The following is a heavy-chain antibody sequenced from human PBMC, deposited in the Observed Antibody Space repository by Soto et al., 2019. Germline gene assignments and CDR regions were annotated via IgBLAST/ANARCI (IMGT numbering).Heavy chain of an antibody. J-gene: IGHJ4*02. CDR2: ISYDGSNK. CDR3: AKELENGSGYFDY. CDR1: GFTFSSYG. D-gene: IGHD3-10*01. V-gene: IGHV3-30*18. Sequence: QVQLVESGGGVIQPGRSLRLSCAASGFTFSSYGMHWVRQAPGKGLEWVAVISYDGSNKYYADSVKGRFTISRDNSKNTLYLPMHSLRAEDTAVYYCAKELENGSGYFDYLGQGTMVTVSS.